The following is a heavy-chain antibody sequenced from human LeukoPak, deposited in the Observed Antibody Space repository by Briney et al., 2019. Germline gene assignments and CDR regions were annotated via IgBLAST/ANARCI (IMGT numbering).Heavy chain of an antibody. V-gene: IGHV3-74*01. CDR2: INSDVSGT. J-gene: IGHJ3*02. CDR3: ARAGVGGAFDI. CDR1: GFTFSIYW. D-gene: IGHD3-16*01. Sequence: GGSLRLSCAASGFTFSIYWMHWARQVPGKGLVWVSHINSDVSGTSYADSVKGRFTISRDNSKNTLYLQMSSLRAEDTAVYYCARAGVGGAFDIWGQGTMVTVSS.